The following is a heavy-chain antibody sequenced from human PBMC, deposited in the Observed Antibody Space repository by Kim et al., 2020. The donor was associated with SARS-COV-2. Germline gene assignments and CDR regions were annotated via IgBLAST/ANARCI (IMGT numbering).Heavy chain of an antibody. Sequence: SVKVSCKASGGTFSSYAISWVRQAPGQGLEWMGGIIPIFGTANYAQKFQGRVTITADESTSTAYMELSSLRSEDTAVYYCASSRAYSSSWLPYYYYGMEVWGQGTTLTVS. D-gene: IGHD6-13*01. CDR1: GGTFSSYA. CDR2: IIPIFGTA. V-gene: IGHV1-69*13. J-gene: IGHJ6*02. CDR3: ASSRAYSSSWLPYYYYGMEV.